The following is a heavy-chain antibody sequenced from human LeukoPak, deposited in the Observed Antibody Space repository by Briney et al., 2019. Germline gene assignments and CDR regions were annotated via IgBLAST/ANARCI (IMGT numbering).Heavy chain of an antibody. V-gene: IGHV4-31*03. CDR1: GGSISSGGYY. CDR3: AAQNDYVWGSYFPKPLDY. D-gene: IGHD3-16*01. CDR2: IYYSGST. Sequence: PSETLSLTCTVSGGSISSGGYYWSWVRQHPGKGLEWIGYIYYSGSTYYNPSLKSRVTISVDTSKNQFSLKLSSVTAADTAVYYCAAQNDYVWGSYFPKPLDYWGQGTLVTVSS. J-gene: IGHJ4*02.